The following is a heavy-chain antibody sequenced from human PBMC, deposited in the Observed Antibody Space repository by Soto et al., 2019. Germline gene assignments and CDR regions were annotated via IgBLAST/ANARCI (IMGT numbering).Heavy chain of an antibody. J-gene: IGHJ3*02. V-gene: IGHV3-23*01. CDR3: AKGSGYKAHSADAFDI. CDR1: GFTFSSYA. Sequence: PGGSLRLSCAASGFTFSSYAMSWVRQAPGKGLEWVSAISGSGGSTYYADSVKGRFTISRDNSKNTLYLQMNSLRAEDTAVYYCAKGSGYKAHSADAFDIWGQGTMVTVSS. CDR2: ISGSGGST. D-gene: IGHD3-22*01.